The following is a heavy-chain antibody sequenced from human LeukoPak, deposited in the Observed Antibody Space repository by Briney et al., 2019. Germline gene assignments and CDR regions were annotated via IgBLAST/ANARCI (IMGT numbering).Heavy chain of an antibody. V-gene: IGHV3-74*01. CDR3: AREWALPGAYYMDV. CDR1: GFTFSTYW. Sequence: GGSLRLSCPPSGFTFSTYWMHWARHAPGKGLVWVSRISSDGRNTIYADSVKGRFTTSRDSANNTLFLQMNSLRGDDTAVYYCAREWALPGAYYMDVWGKGTTVTVSS. CDR2: ISSDGRNT. D-gene: IGHD7-27*01. J-gene: IGHJ6*03.